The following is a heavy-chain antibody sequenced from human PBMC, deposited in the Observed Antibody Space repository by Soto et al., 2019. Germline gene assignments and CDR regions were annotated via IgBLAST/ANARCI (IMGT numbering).Heavy chain of an antibody. CDR1: GASISNYF. CDR2: IYASGTT. CDR3: ARESRSELGTVEY. Sequence: SETLSLTCTVSGASISNYFWSWIRQPAGKGLECLGRIYASGTTTYNPSLRSRVTMSVDTSKNQFSLNLNSVTAADTAVYYCARESRSELGTVEYWGQGTLVTVSS. D-gene: IGHD1-1*01. V-gene: IGHV4-4*07. J-gene: IGHJ4*02.